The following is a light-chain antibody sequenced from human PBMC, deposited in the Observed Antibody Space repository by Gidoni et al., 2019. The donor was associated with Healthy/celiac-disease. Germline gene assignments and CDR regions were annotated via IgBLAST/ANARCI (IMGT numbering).Light chain of an antibody. CDR3: QQYNNWPPWT. Sequence: ATLSCRASQSVSSNLAWYQQKPGQAPRLLIYGASTRATGIPARFSGSGSGTEFTLTISSLQSEDFAVYYCQQYNNWPPWTFGQGTKVEIK. CDR2: GAS. V-gene: IGKV3-15*01. CDR1: QSVSSN. J-gene: IGKJ1*01.